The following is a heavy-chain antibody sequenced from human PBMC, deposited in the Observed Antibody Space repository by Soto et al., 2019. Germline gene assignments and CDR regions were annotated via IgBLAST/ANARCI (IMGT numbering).Heavy chain of an antibody. Sequence: QVQLVESGGGVVQPGRSLRLSCAASGFTFSSYAMHWVRQAPGKGLEWVAVISYDGSNKYYADSVKGRFTISRDNSKNTLYLQMNSLRAEDTAVYYCARYRRATGHYYYGMDVWGQGTTVTVSS. CDR2: ISYDGSNK. J-gene: IGHJ6*02. V-gene: IGHV3-30-3*01. CDR3: ARYRRATGHYYYGMDV. D-gene: IGHD3-16*02. CDR1: GFTFSSYA.